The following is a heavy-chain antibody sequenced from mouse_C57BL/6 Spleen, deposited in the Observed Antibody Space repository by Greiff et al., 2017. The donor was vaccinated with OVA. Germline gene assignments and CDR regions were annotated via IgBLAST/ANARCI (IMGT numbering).Heavy chain of an antibody. V-gene: IGHV2-6*01. D-gene: IGHD1-1*01. Sequence: QVQLKESGPGLVAPSQSLSITCTVSGFSLPSYGVDWVRQSPGKGLEWLGVIWGVGSTNYNSALNSRLSISKDNSKSQVFLKMNSLQTDDAAVYYGASDPGRLPRRAWFAYWGQGTLVTVSA. CDR3: ASDPGRLPRRAWFAY. CDR1: GFSLPSYG. J-gene: IGHJ3*01. CDR2: IWGVGST.